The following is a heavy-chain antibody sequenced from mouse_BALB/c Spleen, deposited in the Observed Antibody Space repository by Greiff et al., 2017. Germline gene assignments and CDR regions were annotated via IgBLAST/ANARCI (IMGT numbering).Heavy chain of an antibody. CDR2: ISDGGSYT. Sequence: EVKVVESGGGLVKPGGSLKLSCAASGFTFSDYYMYWVRQTPEKRLEWVATISDGGSYTYYPDSVKGRFTISRDNAKNNLYLQMSSLKSEDTAMYYCARGVYYYVSSLAWFAYWGQGTLVTVSA. D-gene: IGHD1-1*01. CDR1: GFTFSDYY. V-gene: IGHV5-4*02. CDR3: ARGVYYYVSSLAWFAY. J-gene: IGHJ3*01.